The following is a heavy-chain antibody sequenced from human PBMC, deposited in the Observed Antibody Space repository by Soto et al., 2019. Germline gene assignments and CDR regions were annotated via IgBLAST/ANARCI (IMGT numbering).Heavy chain of an antibody. Sequence: QITLKESGPPLVKPTQTLTLTCTFSGFSLSTSGVGVGWIRQPPGKALEWLALIYWNDDKRYSPSLKSRLTITKHTSNNQVGLTMTNMDPVDTATYYCAHSERYDFWSGYYIPDGMDVWGQGTTVTVSS. V-gene: IGHV2-5*01. CDR2: IYWNDDK. CDR3: AHSERYDFWSGYYIPDGMDV. CDR1: GFSLSTSGVG. D-gene: IGHD3-3*01. J-gene: IGHJ6*02.